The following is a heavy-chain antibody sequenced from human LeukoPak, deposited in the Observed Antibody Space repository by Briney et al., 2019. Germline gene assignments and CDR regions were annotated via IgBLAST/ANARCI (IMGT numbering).Heavy chain of an antibody. CDR3: AKDRGQLLQVPYGMDV. CDR2: IIPIFGIA. J-gene: IGHJ6*02. Sequence: GASVKASCKASGGSFSSYAISWVRQAPGQGLEWMGRIIPIFGIATYAQKFQGRVTITADTSTSTAYMELSSLRSEDTAVYYCAKDRGQLLQVPYGMDVWGQGTTVTVSS. V-gene: IGHV1-69*04. CDR1: GGSFSSYA. D-gene: IGHD2-2*01.